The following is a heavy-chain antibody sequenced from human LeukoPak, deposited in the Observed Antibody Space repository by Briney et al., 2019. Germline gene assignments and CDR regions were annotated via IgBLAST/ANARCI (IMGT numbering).Heavy chain of an antibody. D-gene: IGHD6-13*01. Sequence: GASVKVSCKASGYTFTSYGISWVRQATGQGLEWMGWMNPNSGNTGYAQKFQGRVTMTRNTSISTAYMELSSLRSEDTAVYYCARTPGYSSSLRNAFDIWGQGTMVTVSS. V-gene: IGHV1-8*02. CDR3: ARTPGYSSSLRNAFDI. CDR2: MNPNSGNT. CDR1: GYTFTSYG. J-gene: IGHJ3*02.